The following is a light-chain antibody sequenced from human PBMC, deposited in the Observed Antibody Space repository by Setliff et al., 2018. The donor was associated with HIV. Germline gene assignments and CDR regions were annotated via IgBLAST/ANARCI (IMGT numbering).Light chain of an antibody. CDR2: EVR. CDR1: SGDVGGYNY. J-gene: IGLJ1*01. Sequence: QSALTQPASVSGSPGQSTTVSCTGTSGDVGGYNYVSWYQQHPGKAPKLIICEVRNRPSGVSNRFSGSKSGNTASLTISGLQAEDEGDYYCSSYAITNTLPFGTGTKV. CDR3: SSYAITNTLP. V-gene: IGLV2-14*01.